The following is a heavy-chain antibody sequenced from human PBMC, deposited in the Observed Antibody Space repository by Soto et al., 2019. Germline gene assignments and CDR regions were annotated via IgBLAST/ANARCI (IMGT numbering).Heavy chain of an antibody. J-gene: IGHJ4*02. CDR2: VKSSTDGGTT. V-gene: IGHV3-15*07. D-gene: IGHD1-26*01. CDR3: TADLSSGRPGIDS. CDR1: GFTFINAW. Sequence: EVQLAESGGGLVKPGGSLRLSCAASGFTFINAWMNWVRQAPGKGLEWVGRVKSSTDGGTTDYAAPVKGRFSISRDDSKNTLYLQMNRLKTVDTAVYYCTADLSSGRPGIDSWGQGTLVTVSS.